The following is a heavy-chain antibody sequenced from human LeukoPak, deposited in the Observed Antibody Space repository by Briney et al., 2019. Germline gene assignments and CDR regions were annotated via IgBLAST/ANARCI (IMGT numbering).Heavy chain of an antibody. D-gene: IGHD6-19*01. CDR1: GGSFSGYY. J-gene: IGHJ6*03. CDR2: INHSGST. CDR3: ARGPNSSGWYITTYYYYYMDV. V-gene: IGHV4-34*01. Sequence: SETLSLTCAVYGGSFSGYYWSWIRQPPGNGLESIGEINHSGSTNYNPSLKSRVTISVDTSKNQFSLKLSSVTAADTAVYYCARGPNSSGWYITTYYYYYMDVWGKGTTVTVSS.